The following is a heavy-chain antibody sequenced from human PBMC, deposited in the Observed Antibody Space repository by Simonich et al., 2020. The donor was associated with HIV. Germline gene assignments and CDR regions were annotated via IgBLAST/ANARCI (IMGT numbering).Heavy chain of an antibody. D-gene: IGHD5-12*01. CDR2: INHSGST. CDR1: GGSFSGYY. Sequence: QVHLQQWGAGLLKPSETLSLTCAVYGGSFSGYYWSGIRQPTGKGLGWIGEINHSGSTNDNPSLKSRVTISGDTSKNQFSLKLNSVTAADTAVYYCARQSGYVDAFDIWGQGTMVTVSS. CDR3: ARQSGYVDAFDI. V-gene: IGHV4-34*01. J-gene: IGHJ3*02.